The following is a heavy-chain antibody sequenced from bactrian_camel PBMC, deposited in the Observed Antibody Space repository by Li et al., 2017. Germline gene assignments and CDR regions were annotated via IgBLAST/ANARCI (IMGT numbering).Heavy chain of an antibody. CDR2: MSTSEGHT. CDR3: RTAIYEDNY. CDR1: GDTYTSAC. V-gene: IGHV3S68*01. J-gene: IGHJ4*01. Sequence: QLVESGGGEVQAGGSLRLSCAASGDTYTSACMGWFRQAPGREREAVATMSTSEGHTDYRDSVKGRFTISRDNAKNTLYLQMNNLKPEDTAVYYCRTAIYEDNYWGQGTQVTVS. D-gene: IGHD3*01.